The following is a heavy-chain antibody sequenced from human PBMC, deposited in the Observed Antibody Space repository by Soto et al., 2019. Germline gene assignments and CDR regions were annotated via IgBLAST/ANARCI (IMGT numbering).Heavy chain of an antibody. V-gene: IGHV3-30*18. CDR3: AKDSYSGSYYPYYGMDV. J-gene: IGHJ6*02. CDR2: ISYDGSNK. CDR1: GFTFSSYG. Sequence: HPGGSLRLSCAASGFTFSSYGMHWVRQAPGKGLEWVAVISYDGSNKYYADSVKGRFTISRDNSKNTLYLQMNSLRAEDTAVYYCAKDSYSGSYYPYYGMDVWGQGTTVTVSS. D-gene: IGHD1-26*01.